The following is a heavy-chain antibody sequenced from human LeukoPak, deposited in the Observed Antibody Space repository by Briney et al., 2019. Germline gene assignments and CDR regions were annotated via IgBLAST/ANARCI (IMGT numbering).Heavy chain of an antibody. CDR3: LLQMTYGELSDPDF. CDR1: GFTLSSLA. D-gene: IGHD3-16*02. V-gene: IGHV3-21*01. Sequence: GGSLRLSCAASGFTLSSLAMHWVRQAPGKGLEWVSSSGTRSGTKYYADSVMGRFTISRDSAMNSVSPQINSLRAEDTAVYYCLLQMTYGELSDPDFRGQGTLVTVSS. J-gene: IGHJ4*02. CDR2: SGTRSGTK.